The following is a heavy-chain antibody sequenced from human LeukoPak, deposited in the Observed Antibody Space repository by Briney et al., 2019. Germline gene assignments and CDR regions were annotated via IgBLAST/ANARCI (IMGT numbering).Heavy chain of an antibody. Sequence: GGSLRLSCVASRFTVSNNHINSVRHAPGKGLEWVSVIYTGDNTYYADSVQGMFNISKDNSKNTLYLQMNSLRPEDTAVYFCARASRWLAFDNWGQGTLVSVFS. J-gene: IGHJ4*02. CDR3: ARASRWLAFDN. V-gene: IGHV3-66*01. CDR2: IYTGDNT. D-gene: IGHD6-19*01. CDR1: RFTVSNNH.